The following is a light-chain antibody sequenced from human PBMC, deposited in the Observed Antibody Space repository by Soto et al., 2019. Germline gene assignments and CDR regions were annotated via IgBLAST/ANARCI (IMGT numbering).Light chain of an antibody. CDR1: QALSNY. Sequence: DIQLTQSPSVLSASVRDTVTITCRASQALSNYLACYQQKPGKAPDLLIYSASTLQSGVPSRFSGSGSETEFSLTIRALQPEDFATYYCQQLSRYPLTFGGGTKVDIK. CDR3: QQLSRYPLT. CDR2: SAS. V-gene: IGKV1-9*01. J-gene: IGKJ4*01.